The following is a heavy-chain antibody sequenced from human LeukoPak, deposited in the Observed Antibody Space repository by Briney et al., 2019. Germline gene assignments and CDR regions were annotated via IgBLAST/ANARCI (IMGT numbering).Heavy chain of an antibody. CDR3: AKKWNYYGSGSYLDY. J-gene: IGHJ4*02. D-gene: IGHD3-10*01. CDR2: ISGGGGST. V-gene: IGHV3-23*01. Sequence: GGSLRLSCATSGFTFRNYAMSWVRQAPGKGLEWVSAISGGGGSTYYADSVKGRFTISRDNSKNTLYLQMNSLRAEDTAVYYCAKKWNYYGSGSYLDYWGQGTLVTVSS. CDR1: GFTFRNYA.